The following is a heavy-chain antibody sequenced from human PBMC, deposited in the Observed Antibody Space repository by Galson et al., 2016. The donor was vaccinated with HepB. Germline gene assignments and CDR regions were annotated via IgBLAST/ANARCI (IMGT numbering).Heavy chain of an antibody. CDR2: IRSNGDTT. CDR1: GFIFSSYP. D-gene: IGHD1-1*01. CDR3: VKNWHYGMDV. V-gene: IGHV3-64D*09. Sequence: SLRLSCAASGFIFSSYPMHWVRQAPKKGLEYVSSIRSNGDTTYYADSVKGRFTISRDNSKNTLYLQMSSLRAEDTAVYYCVKNWHYGMDVWGQGTTVTVSS. J-gene: IGHJ6*02.